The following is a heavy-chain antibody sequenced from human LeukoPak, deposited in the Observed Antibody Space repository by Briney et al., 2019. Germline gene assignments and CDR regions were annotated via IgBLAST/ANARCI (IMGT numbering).Heavy chain of an antibody. Sequence: SETLSLTCTVSGGSISSYYWSWIRQPPGEGLEWIGYIYYSGSTNYNPSLKSRLTISVDTSKKQFSLKLSSVTAADTAMYYCARQGGIAARQYYYGMDVWGQGTMVTVSS. CDR3: ARQGGIAARQYYYGMDV. CDR2: IYYSGST. J-gene: IGHJ6*02. V-gene: IGHV4-59*08. D-gene: IGHD6-6*01. CDR1: GGSISSYY.